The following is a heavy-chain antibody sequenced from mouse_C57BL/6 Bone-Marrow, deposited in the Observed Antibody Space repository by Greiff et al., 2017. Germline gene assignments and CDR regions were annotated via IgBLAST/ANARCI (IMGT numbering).Heavy chain of an antibody. V-gene: IGHV1-81*01. J-gene: IGHJ1*03. CDR2: IYPRSGNT. CDR1: GYTFTSYG. CDR3: AGDGYYWYFDV. D-gene: IGHD2-3*01. Sequence: VQLQESGAELARPGASVKLSCKASGYTFTSYGISWVKQRTGQGLEWIGEIYPRSGNTYYNEKFKGKATLTADKSSSTAYMELRSLTSEDSPVYFCAGDGYYWYFDVWGTGTTVTVSS.